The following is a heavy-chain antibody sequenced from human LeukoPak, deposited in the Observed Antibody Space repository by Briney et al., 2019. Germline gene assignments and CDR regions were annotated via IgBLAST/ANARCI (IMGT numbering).Heavy chain of an antibody. CDR1: GFTFSSYW. J-gene: IGHJ4*02. Sequence: GGSLRLSCAASGFTFSSYWMGWVRQAPGKRLEWVANMNIDGSEKYYADSAKGRFTISRDNARNSVYLQMNSLRVEDTAVYYCVRAPLREALDYWGQGTLVTVSS. CDR2: MNIDGSEK. V-gene: IGHV3-7*01. CDR3: VRAPLREALDY.